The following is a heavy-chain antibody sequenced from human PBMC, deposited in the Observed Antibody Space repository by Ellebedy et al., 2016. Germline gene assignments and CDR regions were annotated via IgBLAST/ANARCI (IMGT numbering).Heavy chain of an antibody. Sequence: GESLKISXAASGFTVSSNYMSWVRQAPGKGLEWVSVIYSGGSTYYADSVKGRFTISRDNSKNTLYLQMNSLRAEDTAVYYCAREGGGTLFYAFDIWGQGTMVTVSS. CDR2: IYSGGST. CDR3: AREGGGTLFYAFDI. J-gene: IGHJ3*02. CDR1: GFTVSSNY. V-gene: IGHV3-53*05. D-gene: IGHD3-10*02.